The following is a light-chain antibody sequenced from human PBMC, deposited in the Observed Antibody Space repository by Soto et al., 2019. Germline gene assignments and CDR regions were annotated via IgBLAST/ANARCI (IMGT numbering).Light chain of an antibody. V-gene: IGKV1-5*03. CDR1: QSISSW. CDR2: KAS. J-gene: IGKJ1*01. CDR3: QQYNSYSRT. Sequence: DIQMAESPSTLSAAVGDRVSITCRASQSISSWLAWFHQKPVKAPKLLIYKASSLESGVPSRFSGSGSGTEFTLTISSLQPDDFATYYCQQYNSYSRTFGQGTKVDIK.